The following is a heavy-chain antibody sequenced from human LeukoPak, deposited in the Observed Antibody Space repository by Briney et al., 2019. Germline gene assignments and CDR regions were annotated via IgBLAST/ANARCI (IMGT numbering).Heavy chain of an antibody. D-gene: IGHD3-3*01. CDR3: ARDSGSYDFWSGYADY. J-gene: IGHJ4*02. Sequence: PSQTLSLXCTVSGGSISSGSYYWSWIRQPAGKGPEWIGRIYTSGSTNYNPSLKSRVTISVDTSKNQFSLKLSSVTAADTAVYYCARDSGSYDFWSGYADYWGQGTLVTVSS. CDR1: GGSISSGSYY. CDR2: IYTSGST. V-gene: IGHV4-61*02.